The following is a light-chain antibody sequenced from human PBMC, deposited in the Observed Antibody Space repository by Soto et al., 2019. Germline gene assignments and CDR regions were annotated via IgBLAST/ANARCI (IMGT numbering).Light chain of an antibody. CDR1: SSDVGGYNY. Sequence: QSALTQPASVSGSPGQSITISCTGTSSDVGGYNYVSWYQQHPGKAPKLMIYDVSNRPSGVSNRFAGTKSGNTASLTISGLEAEDEADYYSSSSTSSSPGVVFGGGTKLTVL. V-gene: IGLV2-14*01. CDR3: SSSTSSSPGVV. J-gene: IGLJ2*01. CDR2: DVS.